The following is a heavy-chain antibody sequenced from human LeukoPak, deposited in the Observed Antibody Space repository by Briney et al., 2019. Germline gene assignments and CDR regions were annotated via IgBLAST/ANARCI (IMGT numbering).Heavy chain of an antibody. CDR1: GGSISSHY. Sequence: SSETLSLTCTVPGGSISSHYWSWIRQPPGKGLEWIGYIYYSGSTNYNPSLKSRVTISVDTSKNQFSLKLSSVTAADTAVYYCARSNTAYYDFWSGYYTGLDWFDPWGQGTLVTVSS. J-gene: IGHJ5*02. V-gene: IGHV4-59*11. CDR3: ARSNTAYYDFWSGYYTGLDWFDP. CDR2: IYYSGST. D-gene: IGHD3-3*01.